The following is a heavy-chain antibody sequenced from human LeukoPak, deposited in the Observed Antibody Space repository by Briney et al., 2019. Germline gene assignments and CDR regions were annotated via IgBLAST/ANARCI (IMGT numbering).Heavy chain of an antibody. D-gene: IGHD6-19*01. CDR2: ISSSGSTI. Sequence: GGSLRLSCAASGFTFSSYEMNWVRRAPGKGLEWVSYISSSGSTIYYADSVKGRFTISRDNAKNSLYLQMNSLRAEDTAAYYCARERYSSGWYLDYWGQGTLVTVSS. V-gene: IGHV3-48*03. CDR1: GFTFSSYE. CDR3: ARERYSSGWYLDY. J-gene: IGHJ4*02.